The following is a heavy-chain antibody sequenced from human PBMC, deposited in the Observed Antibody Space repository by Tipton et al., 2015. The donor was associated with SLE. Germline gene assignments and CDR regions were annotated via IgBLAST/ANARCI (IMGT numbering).Heavy chain of an antibody. D-gene: IGHD1-1*01. CDR1: GDSVSSNSAA. Sequence: GLVKPSQTLSLTCAISGDSVSSNSAAWSWIRQPPGKGLEWIGYVYYSGSTNYNPSLKSRVTISDDTSKNQFSLRLTSVTAADTAVYYCATGHFDFWGQGRLVTVSS. CDR2: VYYSGST. CDR3: ATGHFDF. J-gene: IGHJ5*01. V-gene: IGHV4-61*01.